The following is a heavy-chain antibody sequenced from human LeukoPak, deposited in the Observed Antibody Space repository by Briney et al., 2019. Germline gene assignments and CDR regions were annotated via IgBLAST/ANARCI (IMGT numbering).Heavy chain of an antibody. Sequence: GGSLRLSCKASGFTFSNYAMTWVRQAPGKGLEWVSGISGSGATTYYADSVKGRFTISRDNSKNTLYLQMNSLRAEDTAVYYCAKDRRYISTWSDAFDIWGQGTMVTVSS. CDR1: GFTFSNYA. D-gene: IGHD6-13*01. V-gene: IGHV3-23*01. J-gene: IGHJ3*02. CDR3: AKDRRYISTWSDAFDI. CDR2: ISGSGATT.